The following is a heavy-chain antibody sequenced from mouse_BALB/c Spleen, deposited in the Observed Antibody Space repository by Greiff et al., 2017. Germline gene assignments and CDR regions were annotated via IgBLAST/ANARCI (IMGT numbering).Heavy chain of an antibody. Sequence: EVHLVESGPGLVKPSQSLSLTCSVTGYSITSGYYWNWIRQFPGNKLEWMGYISYDGSNNYNPSLKNRISITRDTSKNQFFLKLNSVTTEDTATYYCARAGDGNYLAWFAYWGQGTLVTVSA. D-gene: IGHD2-1*01. CDR2: ISYDGSN. CDR3: ARAGDGNYLAWFAY. J-gene: IGHJ3*01. V-gene: IGHV3-6*02. CDR1: GYSITSGYY.